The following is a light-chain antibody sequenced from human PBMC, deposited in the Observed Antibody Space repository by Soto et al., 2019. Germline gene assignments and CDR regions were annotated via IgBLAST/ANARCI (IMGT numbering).Light chain of an antibody. CDR2: DVS. Sequence: LNHPASGNGSPGHSITISCTGTSSDVGGYNYVSWYQQHPGKAPKLMIYDVSNRPSGVSNRFSGSKSGNTASLTISGLQAEDEADYYCSSYTSSSTLEVFGTGTKVTVL. CDR1: SSDVGGYNY. CDR3: SSYTSSSTLEV. J-gene: IGLJ1*01. V-gene: IGLV2-14*01.